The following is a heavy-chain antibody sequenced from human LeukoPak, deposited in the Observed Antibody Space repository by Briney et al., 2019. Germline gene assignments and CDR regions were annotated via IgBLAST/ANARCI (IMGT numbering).Heavy chain of an antibody. J-gene: IGHJ4*02. CDR1: GFTFSDYY. CDR3: ARKAIRGYVDY. CDR2: ISSSSSYT. D-gene: IGHD5-18*01. Sequence: GGSLSLSCAASGFTFSDYYMSWIRQAPGKGLEWVSYISSSSSYTNYADSVKGRFTISRDNAKNSLYLQMNSLRAEDTAVYYCARKAIRGYVDYWGQGTLVTVSS. V-gene: IGHV3-11*06.